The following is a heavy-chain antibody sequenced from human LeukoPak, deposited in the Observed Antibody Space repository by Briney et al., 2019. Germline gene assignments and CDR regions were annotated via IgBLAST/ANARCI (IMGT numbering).Heavy chain of an antibody. V-gene: IGHV3-23*01. CDR3: ANNIAVAGYYFDY. Sequence: GGSLRLSCAASGFTFSSYSMNWVRQAPGKGLEWVSAISGSGGSTYYADSVKGRFTISRDNSKNTLYLQMNSLRAEDTAVYYCANNIAVAGYYFDYWGQGTLVTVSS. CDR1: GFTFSSYS. CDR2: ISGSGGST. J-gene: IGHJ4*02. D-gene: IGHD6-19*01.